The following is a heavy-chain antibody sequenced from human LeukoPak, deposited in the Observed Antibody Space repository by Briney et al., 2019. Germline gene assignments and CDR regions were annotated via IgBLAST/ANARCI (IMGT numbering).Heavy chain of an antibody. CDR2: IYSGSS. V-gene: IGHV4-59*13. Sequence: SETLSLTCTVSAGSISSYDWSWIPQPPGKGLEWIGYIYSGSSSYTPSLQSRVTISVDTSMNQFSLKLTSMTAADTAVYYCGRAGPGAFFDHWGRGALVTVSS. D-gene: IGHD2-8*02. CDR1: AGSISSYD. CDR3: GRAGPGAFFDH. J-gene: IGHJ4*02.